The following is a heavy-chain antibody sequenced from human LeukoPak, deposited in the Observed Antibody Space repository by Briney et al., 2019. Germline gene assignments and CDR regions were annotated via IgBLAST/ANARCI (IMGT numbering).Heavy chain of an antibody. CDR3: ARDISGWYSGGYFRMDV. Sequence: GGSLRLSCAASGFTFSSYTMNWVRQAPGKGLEWVSSISSSSSTIYYADSVKSRFTISRDNAKNSLYLQMNSLRAEDTAVYYCARDISGWYSGGYFRMDVWGQGTTVTVSS. CDR2: ISSSSSTI. J-gene: IGHJ6*02. CDR1: GFTFSSYT. D-gene: IGHD6-19*01. V-gene: IGHV3-48*01.